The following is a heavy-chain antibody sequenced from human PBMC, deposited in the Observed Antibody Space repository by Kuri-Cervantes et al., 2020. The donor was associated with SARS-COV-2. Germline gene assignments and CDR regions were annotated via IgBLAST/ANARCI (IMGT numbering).Heavy chain of an antibody. CDR1: GFTFSSYW. J-gene: IGHJ5*02. Sequence: GESLKISCAASGFTFSSYWMHWVRQAPGKGLEWVSAISGSGGSTYYADSVKGRFTISRDNSKNTLYLQMNSLRAEDTAVYYCAKGPYYDFWSGPFDPWGQGTLVTVSS. D-gene: IGHD3-3*01. CDR2: ISGSGGST. CDR3: AKGPYYDFWSGPFDP. V-gene: IGHV3-23*01.